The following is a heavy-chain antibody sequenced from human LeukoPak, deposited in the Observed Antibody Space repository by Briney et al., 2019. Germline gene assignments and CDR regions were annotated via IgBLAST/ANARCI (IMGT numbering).Heavy chain of an antibody. Sequence: KTGGSLRLSCAASGFTFSSYAMNWVRQAPGKGLEWVSSISSSSSYIYYADSVKGRFTISRDNAKNSLYLQMNSLRAEDTAVYYCARADKITMVRGVIINPVDYWGQGTLVTVSS. D-gene: IGHD3-10*01. CDR2: ISSSSSYI. V-gene: IGHV3-21*01. J-gene: IGHJ4*02. CDR1: GFTFSSYA. CDR3: ARADKITMVRGVIINPVDY.